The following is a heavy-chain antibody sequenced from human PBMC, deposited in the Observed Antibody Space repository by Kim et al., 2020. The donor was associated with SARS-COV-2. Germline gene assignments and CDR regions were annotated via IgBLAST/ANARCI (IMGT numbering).Heavy chain of an antibody. D-gene: IGHD6-19*01. J-gene: IGHJ4*02. CDR3: AREVGSRGWYTVDY. V-gene: IGHV3-23*01. Sequence: ADSVKGRFTIARDNYKNTLFLQMNSLRAEDTAIYFCAREVGSRGWYTVDYWGQGTLVTVSS.